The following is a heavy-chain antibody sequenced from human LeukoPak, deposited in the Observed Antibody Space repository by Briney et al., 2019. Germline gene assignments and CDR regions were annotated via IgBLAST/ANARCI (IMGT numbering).Heavy chain of an antibody. V-gene: IGHV3-74*01. CDR1: GFTFSSYW. J-gene: IGHJ5*02. Sequence: GGSLRLSCVVSGFTFSSYWMHWVRQAPGKGLVWVSRINSDGSSTSYADSVKGRFTISRDNAKNTLYLQMNSLRADDTAVYYCAKGGYYLYNWFDPWGQGTLVTVSS. CDR2: INSDGSST. CDR3: AKGGYYLYNWFDP. D-gene: IGHD3-22*01.